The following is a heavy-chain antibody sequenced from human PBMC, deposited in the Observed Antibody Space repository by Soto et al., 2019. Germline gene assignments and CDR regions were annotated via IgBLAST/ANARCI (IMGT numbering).Heavy chain of an antibody. CDR3: ASPYCTNGVCYYYYGMDV. CDR2: INAGNGNT. D-gene: IGHD2-8*01. J-gene: IGHJ6*02. CDR1: GYTFSSYA. Sequence: ASVKVSCKASGYTFSSYAMHWVRQAPGQRLEWMGWINAGNGNTKYSQKFQGRVTITRDTSASTAYMELSSLRSEDTAVYYCASPYCTNGVCYYYYGMDVWGQGTTVTVSS. V-gene: IGHV1-3*01.